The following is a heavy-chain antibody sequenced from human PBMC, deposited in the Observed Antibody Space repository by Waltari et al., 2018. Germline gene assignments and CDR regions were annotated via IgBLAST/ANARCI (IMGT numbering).Heavy chain of an antibody. D-gene: IGHD3-10*01. CDR2: IYRSGST. CDR3: ARWLVEDAFDI. V-gene: IGHV4-38-2*01. Sequence: QVQLQESGPGLVKPSETLSLTCAVSGYSISSGYYWGWIRQPPGKGLEWIGSIYRSGSTYYNPSLKSRVTISVDTSKNQFSLKLSSVTAADTAVYYCARWLVEDAFDIWGQGTMVTVSS. CDR1: GYSISSGYY. J-gene: IGHJ3*02.